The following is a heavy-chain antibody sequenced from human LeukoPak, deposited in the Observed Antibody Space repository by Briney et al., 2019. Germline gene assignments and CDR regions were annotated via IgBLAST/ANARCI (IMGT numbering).Heavy chain of an antibody. V-gene: IGHV3-23*01. D-gene: IGHD3-10*01. CDR2: ISGSGGST. J-gene: IGHJ4*02. CDR1: GFTFSSYA. Sequence: PGGSLRLSCAASGFTFSSYAMSWVRQAPGKGLEWVSAISGSGGSTYYADSVKGRFTISRDNSKNTLYLQMNSLRAEDTAVYYCAKDLIPFGALPSLFDYWGQGTLVTVSS. CDR3: AKDLIPFGALPSLFDY.